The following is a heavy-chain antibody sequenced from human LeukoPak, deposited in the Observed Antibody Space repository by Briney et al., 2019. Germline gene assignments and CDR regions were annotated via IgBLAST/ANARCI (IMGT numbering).Heavy chain of an antibody. CDR3: ARGSLLRYFDWLPIDC. J-gene: IGHJ4*02. D-gene: IGHD3-9*01. CDR2: IYYSGST. V-gene: IGHV4-59*01. Sequence: SETLSLTCTVSGGSISSYYWSWIRQPPGKGLEWIGYIYYSGSTNYNPSLKSRVTISVDTSKNQFSLKLSSVTAADTAVYYCARGSLLRYFDWLPIDCWGQGTLVTVSS. CDR1: GGSISSYY.